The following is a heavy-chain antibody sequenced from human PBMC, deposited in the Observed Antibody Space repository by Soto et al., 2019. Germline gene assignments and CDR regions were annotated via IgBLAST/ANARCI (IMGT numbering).Heavy chain of an antibody. CDR2: IYPGDSDT. D-gene: IGHD2-15*01. J-gene: IGHJ6*02. Sequence: GESLKISCXGSGYSFTSYWIGWVRQMPGKCLEWMGIIYPGDSDTRYSPSFQGQVTISADKSISTAYLQWSSLKASDTAMYYCARQDCSGGSCYYYYGMDVWGQGTTVTVSS. CDR3: ARQDCSGGSCYYYYGMDV. CDR1: GYSFTSYW. V-gene: IGHV5-51*01.